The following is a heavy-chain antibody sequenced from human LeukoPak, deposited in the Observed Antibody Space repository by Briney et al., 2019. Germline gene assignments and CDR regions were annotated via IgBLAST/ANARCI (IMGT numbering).Heavy chain of an antibody. CDR3: ARPHGSYSPLDAFDI. CDR2: INPNSGGT. D-gene: IGHD1-26*01. V-gene: IGHV1-2*02. J-gene: IGHJ3*02. CDR1: GNTFSGYY. Sequence: GASVKVSCKASGNTFSGYYIHWVRQAPGQGLEWMGWINPNSGGTNYAQRFQGRVTMTRDTSISTAYMELSRLRSDDTAVYYCARPHGSYSPLDAFDIWGQGTMVTVSS.